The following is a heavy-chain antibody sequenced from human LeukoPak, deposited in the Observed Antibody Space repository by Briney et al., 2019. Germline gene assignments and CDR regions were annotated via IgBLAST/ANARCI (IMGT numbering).Heavy chain of an antibody. CDR2: IIPILGIA. J-gene: IGHJ4*02. CDR1: GGTFSSYA. Sequence: ASVKVSCKASGGTFSSYAISWVRQAPGQGLEWMGRIIPILGIANYAQKFQGWVTMTRDTSISTAYMELSRLRSDDTAVYYCARDSRGSSGWYADFDYWGQGTLVTVSS. D-gene: IGHD6-19*01. CDR3: ARDSRGSSGWYADFDY. V-gene: IGHV1-69*04.